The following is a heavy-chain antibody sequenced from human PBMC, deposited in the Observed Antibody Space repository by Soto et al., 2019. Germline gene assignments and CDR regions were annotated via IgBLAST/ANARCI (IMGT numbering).Heavy chain of an antibody. CDR1: GYRFSHYL. CDR2: IYPGDSET. CDR3: ARHRSYYGSGSYYYGMDI. V-gene: IGHV5-51*01. Sequence: GESLKLSCPGSGYRFSHYLIGWVRQMPGKGLEWMGIIYPGDSETTYSPSFQGQVTISVDKSISTAYLQWSSLKASDTAMYYCARHRSYYGSGSYYYGMDIWGQGTTVTVSS. D-gene: IGHD3-10*01. J-gene: IGHJ6*02.